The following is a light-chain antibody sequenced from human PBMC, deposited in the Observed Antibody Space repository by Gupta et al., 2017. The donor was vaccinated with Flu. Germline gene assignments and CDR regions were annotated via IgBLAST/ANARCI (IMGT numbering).Light chain of an antibody. CDR3: QQRSNWPPT. J-gene: IGKJ2*01. Sequence: PATLSLSAGERATLSCRASQSVSSYLAWYQQKPGQAPRLLVYDASKRATGIPARFSGSGSGTEFTLTISSLEPEDFAVYYCQQRSNWPPTFGQGTKLEIK. CDR1: QSVSSY. V-gene: IGKV3-11*01. CDR2: DAS.